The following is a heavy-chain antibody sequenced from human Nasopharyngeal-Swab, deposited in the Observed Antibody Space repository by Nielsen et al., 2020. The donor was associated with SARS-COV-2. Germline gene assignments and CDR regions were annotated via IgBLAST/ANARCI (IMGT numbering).Heavy chain of an antibody. V-gene: IGHV3-23*01. J-gene: IGHJ6*02. CDR2: ISGSGGST. CDR3: ASSVVTAGAGALYYYGMDV. CDR1: GFTFSSYA. D-gene: IGHD3-22*01. Sequence: GESLKISCAASGFTFSSYAMSWVRQAPGKGLEWVSAISGSGGSTYYADSVKGRFTISRDNSKNTLYLQMNSLRAEDTAVYYCASSVVTAGAGALYYYGMDVWGQGTTATVSS.